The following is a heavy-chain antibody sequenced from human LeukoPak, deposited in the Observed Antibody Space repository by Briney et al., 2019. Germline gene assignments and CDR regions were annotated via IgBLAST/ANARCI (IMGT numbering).Heavy chain of an antibody. D-gene: IGHD6-19*01. V-gene: IGHV1-18*01. CDR2: ISAYNGNT. Sequence: GASVKVSCKASGYTCTSYGISWVRQAPGQDLEWMGWISAYNGNTNYAQKLQGRVTMTTDTSTSTAYMELRSLRSDDTAVYYCARAAVAGTVYWFDPWGQGTLVTVSS. CDR3: ARAAVAGTVYWFDP. CDR1: GYTCTSYG. J-gene: IGHJ5*02.